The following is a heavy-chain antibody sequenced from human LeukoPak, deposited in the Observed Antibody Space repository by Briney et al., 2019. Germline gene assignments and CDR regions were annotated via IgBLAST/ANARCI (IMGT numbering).Heavy chain of an antibody. D-gene: IGHD3-22*01. CDR2: INHSGST. CDR3: ARGLVRYYYDSSGYSL. CDR1: GGSFSGYY. V-gene: IGHV4-34*01. Sequence: SETLSLTCAVYGGSFSGYYWSWIRQPPGKGREWIGEINHSGSTNYNPSLKSRVTISVDTSKNQFSLKLSSVTAADAAVYYCARGLVRYYYDSSGYSLWGQGTLVTVSS. J-gene: IGHJ4*02.